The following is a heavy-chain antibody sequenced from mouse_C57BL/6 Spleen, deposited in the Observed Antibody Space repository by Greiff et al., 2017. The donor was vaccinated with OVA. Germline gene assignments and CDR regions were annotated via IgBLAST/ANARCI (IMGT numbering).Heavy chain of an antibody. CDR2: ISSGSSTI. J-gene: IGHJ3*01. Sequence: EVQLQQSGGGLVKPGGSLKLSCAASGFTFSDYGMHWVRQAPEKGLEWVAYISSGSSTIYYADTVKGRFTISRDNAKNTLFLQMTSLRSEDTAMYYCARRAYDYEAWFAYWGQGTLVTVSA. CDR1: GFTFSDYG. V-gene: IGHV5-17*01. CDR3: ARRAYDYEAWFAY. D-gene: IGHD2-4*01.